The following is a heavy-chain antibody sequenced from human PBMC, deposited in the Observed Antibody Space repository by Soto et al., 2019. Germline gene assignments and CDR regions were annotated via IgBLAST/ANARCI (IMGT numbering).Heavy chain of an antibody. V-gene: IGHV3-11*01. CDR2: ISSGSTNI. J-gene: IGHJ4*02. D-gene: IGHD1-1*01. CDR1: GFTFSDFY. CDR3: TRDLNAAGSDD. Sequence: QVQLVESGGGLVKPGGSLRLSCATSGFTFSDFYMSWLRQAPGKGLVWISYISSGSTNIFYADSVKGRFTVSRDNAKNSVYLQMDSLRAEDTAGYYWTRDLNAAGSDDWGQGTVVTVSS.